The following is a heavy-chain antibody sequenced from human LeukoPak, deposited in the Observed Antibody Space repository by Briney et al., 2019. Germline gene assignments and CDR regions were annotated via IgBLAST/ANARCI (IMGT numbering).Heavy chain of an antibody. D-gene: IGHD5-18*01. CDR3: ARGLRGVDY. CDR1: GFTFSNDW. Sequence: PGGSLRLSCAASGFTFSNDWMNWVRRAPGQGPEWVDNINQDGSGKYYVDSVKGRFTIPRDNAKNSLFLQMNSLRAEDTAVYYCARGLRGVDYWGQGTLVTVSS. CDR2: INQDGSGK. J-gene: IGHJ4*02. V-gene: IGHV3-7*03.